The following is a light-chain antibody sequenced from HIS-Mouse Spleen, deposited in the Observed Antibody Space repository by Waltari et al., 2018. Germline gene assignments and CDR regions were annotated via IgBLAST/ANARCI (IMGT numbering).Light chain of an antibody. CDR1: SSDVGGYNY. Sequence: QSALTQPASVSGSPGQSITISCTGTSSDVGGYNYVSWYQQHPGKAPKPMIYDVSKPPSGASNRFAGSKSGNTASLTISGLQAEDEADYYCSSYTSSSTYVFGTGTKVTVL. CDR2: DVS. CDR3: SSYTSSSTYV. J-gene: IGLJ1*01. V-gene: IGLV2-14*03.